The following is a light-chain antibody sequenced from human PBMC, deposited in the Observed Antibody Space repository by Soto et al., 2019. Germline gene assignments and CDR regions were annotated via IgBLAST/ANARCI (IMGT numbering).Light chain of an antibody. CDR2: EGN. Sequence: QSVLTQPASVSGSPGESITISCTGTNSDVGTYNLVTWYQQHPGRVPRLILYEGNKRPSGVSSRFSASKSGNTASLTISGLQAEDEADYFCCSYAPSRTLLFGGGTK. J-gene: IGLJ2*01. V-gene: IGLV2-23*01. CDR3: CSYAPSRTLL. CDR1: NSDVGTYNL.